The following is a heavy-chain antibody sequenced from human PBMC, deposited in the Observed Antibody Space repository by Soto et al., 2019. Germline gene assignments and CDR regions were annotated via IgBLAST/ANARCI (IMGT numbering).Heavy chain of an antibody. D-gene: IGHD3-9*01. V-gene: IGHV4-31*03. J-gene: IGHJ3*01. CDR1: GGSISSEGYY. Sequence: QVQLQESGPGLVKPSQTLSLTCSLSGGSISSEGYYWTWIRQHPGRCLEWIGDFYYDGTTSYSPSLKSRLTISIDTSNNHFYLRLTSVTAADTAVYYCARRHDILTGSDSFDVWGRGTMVNVSS. CDR3: ARRHDILTGSDSFDV. CDR2: FYYDGTT.